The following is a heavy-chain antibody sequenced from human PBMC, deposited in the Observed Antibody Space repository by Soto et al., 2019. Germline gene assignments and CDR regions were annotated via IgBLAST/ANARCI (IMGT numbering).Heavy chain of an antibody. Sequence: QVQLVQSGAEVKKLGSSVKVSCKASGGTFSSYAISWVRQAPGQGLEWMGGIIPIFGTANYAQKFQGRVTITADESTSTAYMELSSLRSEDTAVYYCARDLNCSGGSCSDYWGQGTLVTVSS. V-gene: IGHV1-69*01. D-gene: IGHD2-15*01. J-gene: IGHJ4*02. CDR3: ARDLNCSGGSCSDY. CDR1: GGTFSSYA. CDR2: IIPIFGTA.